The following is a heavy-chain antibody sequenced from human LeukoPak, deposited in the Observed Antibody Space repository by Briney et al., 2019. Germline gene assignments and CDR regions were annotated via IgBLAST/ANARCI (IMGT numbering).Heavy chain of an antibody. J-gene: IGHJ6*02. Sequence: GGSLRLSCAASGFTFSSYWMSWVRQAPGKGLEWVANIKRDGSEKYYVDSVKGRFTISRDNAKSSLYLQMNSLRAEDTAVYFCARESLVSGTTRGNYYYYGMDVWGRGTTVTVSS. D-gene: IGHD1-7*01. CDR1: GFTFSSYW. CDR3: ARESLVSGTTRGNYYYYGMDV. V-gene: IGHV3-7*01. CDR2: IKRDGSEK.